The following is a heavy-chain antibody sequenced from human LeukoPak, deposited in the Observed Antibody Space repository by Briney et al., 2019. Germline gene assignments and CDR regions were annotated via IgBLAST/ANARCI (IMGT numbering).Heavy chain of an antibody. CDR1: GFTFSDHW. CDR2: INEDGSDK. J-gene: IGHJ3*02. D-gene: IGHD4-17*01. V-gene: IGHV3-7*03. CDR3: AKDNGRYGELLRGGDAFDI. Sequence: GGSLRLSCAASGFTFSDHWMSWVRQAPGKGLEWVANINEDGSDKYYVDSVKGRFTISRDNVKNSLYLQMNSLRAEDMALYYCAKDNGRYGELLRGGDAFDIWGQGTMVTVSS.